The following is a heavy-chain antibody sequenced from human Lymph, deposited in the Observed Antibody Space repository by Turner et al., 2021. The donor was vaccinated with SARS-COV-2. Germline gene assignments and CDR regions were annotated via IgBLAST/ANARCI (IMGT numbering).Heavy chain of an antibody. Sequence: QVQLVQSGAEVKTPGSSVKVSCKAAGGTFSTYVISWVRQAPGQGDEGMGGIIPILGIANYAKKFQGRVTITADKTTSTAYMELSSLRSEDTAVYHCARRHSGNYDAFDIWGQGTMVTVSS. V-gene: IGHV1-69*10. J-gene: IGHJ3*02. CDR3: ARRHSGNYDAFDI. CDR2: IIPILGIA. CDR1: GGTFSTYV. D-gene: IGHD1-26*01.